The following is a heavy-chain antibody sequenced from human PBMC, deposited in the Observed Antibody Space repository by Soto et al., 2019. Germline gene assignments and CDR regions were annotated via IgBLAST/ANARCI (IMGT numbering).Heavy chain of an antibody. Sequence: QITLKESGPTLVKPTQTLTLTCTFSGFSLSTSGVGVGWVRQPPGKALEWLALIYSNDAKRFRTSLKSRHAITQDTSKNQVVLTMTNMDHVDTATYYCTHTRGSGLYGMDVWGQGTPVTFSS. CDR3: THTRGSGLYGMDV. CDR2: IYSNDAK. V-gene: IGHV2-5*01. D-gene: IGHD3-10*01. CDR1: GFSLSTSGVG. J-gene: IGHJ6*02.